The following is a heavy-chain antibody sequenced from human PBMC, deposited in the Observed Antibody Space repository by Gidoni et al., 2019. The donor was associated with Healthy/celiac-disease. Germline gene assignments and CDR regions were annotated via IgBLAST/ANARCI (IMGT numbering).Heavy chain of an antibody. CDR1: GYTFTSYY. CDR3: ARAPGTYGDLFDY. J-gene: IGHJ4*02. CDR2: TNPSGGST. V-gene: IGHV1-46*03. Sequence: QVQLVQSGAEVKKPGASVKVSCKASGYTFTSYYMHCVRQAPGQGLAWMGITNPSGGSTSYAQKFQGRVTMTRDTSTSTVYMELSSLRSEDTAVYYCARAPGTYGDLFDYWGQGTLVTVSS. D-gene: IGHD4-17*01.